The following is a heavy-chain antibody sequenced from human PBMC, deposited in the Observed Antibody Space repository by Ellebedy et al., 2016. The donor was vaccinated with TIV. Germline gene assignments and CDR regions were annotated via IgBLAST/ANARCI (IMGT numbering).Heavy chain of an antibody. Sequence: GESLKISCAASGFTFSSYGMHWVRQAPGKGLEWVAVIWYDGSNKYYADSVKGRFTISRDNSKNTLYLQMNSLRAEDTAVYYCARHCSGGSCSHHAFDIWGQGTMVTVSS. J-gene: IGHJ3*02. CDR1: GFTFSSYG. D-gene: IGHD2-15*01. CDR2: IWYDGSNK. V-gene: IGHV3-33*01. CDR3: ARHCSGGSCSHHAFDI.